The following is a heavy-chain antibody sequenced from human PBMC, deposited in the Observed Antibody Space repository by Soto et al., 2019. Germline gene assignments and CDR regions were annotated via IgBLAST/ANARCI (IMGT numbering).Heavy chain of an antibody. J-gene: IGHJ4*02. V-gene: IGHV4-34*01. CDR2: INHSGST. Sequence: QVQLQQWGAGLLKPSETLSLTCAVYGGSFSGYYWSWIRQPPGKGLEWIGEINHSGSTNYNPSLKSRVTRSVDTSKNQFSLKLSSVTAADTAVYYCAREPSSWYKYFDYWGQGTLVTVSS. CDR1: GGSFSGYY. CDR3: AREPSSWYKYFDY. D-gene: IGHD6-13*01.